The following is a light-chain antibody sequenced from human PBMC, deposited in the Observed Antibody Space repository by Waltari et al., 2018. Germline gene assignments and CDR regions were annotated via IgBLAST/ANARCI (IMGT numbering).Light chain of an antibody. CDR2: DVT. CDR3: ASYTSTNTVV. V-gene: IGLV2-14*01. J-gene: IGLJ2*01. Sequence: QSALTQPASVSGSPGQSITISCTGTNNDIGYYNFVSWSQRNPGKAPQLMIFDVTRGASGVSQRCSGTKSGNTASLTISGLQPEDEGDYVCASYTSTNTVVFGGGTRVTVL. CDR1: NNDIGYYNF.